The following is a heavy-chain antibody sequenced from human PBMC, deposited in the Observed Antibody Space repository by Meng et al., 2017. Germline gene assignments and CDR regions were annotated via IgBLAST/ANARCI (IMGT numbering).Heavy chain of an antibody. V-gene: IGHV1-69*01. D-gene: IGHD3-10*01. CDR1: GGTFSSYA. CDR3: ASYSSVRGIAY. CDR2: TIPIFGPA. Sequence: QVQLVEAGAEVTKPGSLVKVSCKACGGTFSSYASSWVRQAPGQGLEWMGGTIPIFGPANYAQKFQGRVTITADESTSTAYMELSSLRSEDTAVYYCASYSSVRGIAYWGQGTLVTVSS. J-gene: IGHJ4*02.